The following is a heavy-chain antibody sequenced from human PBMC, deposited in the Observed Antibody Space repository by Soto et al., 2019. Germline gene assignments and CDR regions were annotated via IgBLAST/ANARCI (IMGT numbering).Heavy chain of an antibody. D-gene: IGHD3-10*01. J-gene: IGHJ4*02. CDR1: GGSISSYY. CDR2: INHSGST. V-gene: IGHV4-34*01. Sequence: SETLSLTCTVSGGSISSYYWSWIRQPPGTGLEWIGEINHSGSTNYNPSLKSRVTISVDTSKNQFSLKLSSVTAADTAVYYCARAPRGNYGYPSYFDYWGQGTLVTVSS. CDR3: ARAPRGNYGYPSYFDY.